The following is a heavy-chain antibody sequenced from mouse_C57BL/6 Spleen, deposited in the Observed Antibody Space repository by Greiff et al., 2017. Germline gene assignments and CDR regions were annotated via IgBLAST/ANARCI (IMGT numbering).Heavy chain of an antibody. D-gene: IGHD1-1*01. CDR1: GYTFTSYW. J-gene: IGHJ2*01. CDR2: IDPSDSYT. Sequence: QVQLQQPGAELVRPGTSVKLSCKASGYTFTSYWMHWVKQRPGQGLEWIGVIDPSDSYTNYNQKFKGKATLTADKSSSTAYMQFSSLTSEDSAIYYCARRGITTVVAPFDYWGQGTTLTVSS. V-gene: IGHV1-59*01. CDR3: ARRGITTVVAPFDY.